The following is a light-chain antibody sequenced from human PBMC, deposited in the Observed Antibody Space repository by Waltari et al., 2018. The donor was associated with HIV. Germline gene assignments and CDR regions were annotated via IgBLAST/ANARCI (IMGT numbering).Light chain of an antibody. Sequence: DIVMTPSPDSLAVSLGERATINCKSSQSVLYSHNNKNYLAWYQQKPGQPPKLLIYWASTRESGVPDRFSGSGSGTDFTLTISSLQAEDVAVYYCQQYYSTPPSFGQGTKLEIK. CDR3: QQYYSTPPS. CDR2: WAS. J-gene: IGKJ2*03. CDR1: QSVLYSHNNKNY. V-gene: IGKV4-1*01.